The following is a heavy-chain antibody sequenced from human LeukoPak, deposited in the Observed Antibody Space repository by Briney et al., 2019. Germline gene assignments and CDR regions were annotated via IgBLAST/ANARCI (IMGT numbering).Heavy chain of an antibody. CDR1: GGSFSTFT. CDR3: AKSTGTGAFDV. D-gene: IGHD4-17*01. J-gene: IGHJ3*01. V-gene: IGHV1-69*16. Sequence: SVKVSCKAPGGSFSTFTITWVRQAPAQGFEFMGGIIPLLGTGVYARKFQGRVTMTTDESTNTAYMELSRLTSEDTAIYYCAKSTGTGAFDVWGQGTTVAVSS. CDR2: IIPLLGTG.